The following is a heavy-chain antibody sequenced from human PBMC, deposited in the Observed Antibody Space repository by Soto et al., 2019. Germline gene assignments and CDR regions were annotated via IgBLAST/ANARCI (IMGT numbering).Heavy chain of an antibody. J-gene: IGHJ4*02. CDR1: GGTFSSYA. Sequence: GASVKVSCKASGGTFSSYAISWVRQAPAQGLEWMGGIIPIFGTANYAQKFQGRVTITADESTSTAYMELSSLRSEDTAVYYCARCPYYYGSGSYYNPPARSYFDYWGQGTLVTVSS. V-gene: IGHV1-69*13. D-gene: IGHD3-10*01. CDR3: ARCPYYYGSGSYYNPPARSYFDY. CDR2: IIPIFGTA.